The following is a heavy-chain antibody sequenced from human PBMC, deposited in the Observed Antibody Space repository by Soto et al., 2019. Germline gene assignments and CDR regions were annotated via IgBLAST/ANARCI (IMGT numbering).Heavy chain of an antibody. D-gene: IGHD6-6*01. CDR2: ISYDGSNK. CDR3: AKDRGPYGISSYYYYGMDG. J-gene: IGHJ6*02. Sequence: QVQLVESGGGVVQPGRSLRLSCAASGFTFSSYGMHWVRQAPGKGLEWVAVISYDGSNKYYADSVKGRFTISRDTSKNTLYLQMNSLRAEDTAVYYCAKDRGPYGISSYYYYGMDGWGQGTTVTVAS. CDR1: GFTFSSYG. V-gene: IGHV3-30*18.